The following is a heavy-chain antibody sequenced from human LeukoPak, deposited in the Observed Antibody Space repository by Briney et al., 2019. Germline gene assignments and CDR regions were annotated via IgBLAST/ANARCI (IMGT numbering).Heavy chain of an antibody. CDR3: AKFTGGYQLLEDEYFQH. Sequence: GGSLRLSCAASGFTFSSYGMHWVRQAPGKGLEWVAFIRYDGSNKYYADSVKRRFTISRDNSKNTLYLQMNSLRAEDTAVYYCAKFTGGYQLLEDEYFQHWGQGTLVTVSS. J-gene: IGHJ1*01. V-gene: IGHV3-30*02. CDR1: GFTFSSYG. CDR2: IRYDGSNK. D-gene: IGHD2-2*01.